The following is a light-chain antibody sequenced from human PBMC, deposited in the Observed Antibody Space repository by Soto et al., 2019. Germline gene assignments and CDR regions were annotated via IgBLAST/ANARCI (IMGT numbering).Light chain of an antibody. V-gene: IGLV3-1*01. CDR3: QAWDSSTVV. CDR2: QDS. Sequence: SSELTQPPSVSVSPGQTASITCSGGKLGDKYACWYQQKPGQSPVLVTYQDSKRPSGIPERFSGSNSGNTATLTISGTQAMDEADYYCQAWDSSTVVFGGGTKLTVL. CDR1: KLGDKY. J-gene: IGLJ2*01.